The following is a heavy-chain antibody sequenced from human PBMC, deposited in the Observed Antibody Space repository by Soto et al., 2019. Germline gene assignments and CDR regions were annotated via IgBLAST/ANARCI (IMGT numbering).Heavy chain of an antibody. CDR2: IYYSGST. CDR3: ARLVNDYGDYHDAFDI. Sequence: SETLSLTCTVSGGSISSYYWSWIRQPPGKGLEWIGYIYYSGSTNYNPSLKSRVTISVDTSKNQFSLKLSSVTAADTAVYYCARLVNDYGDYHDAFDIWGQGTMVTVSS. V-gene: IGHV4-59*08. J-gene: IGHJ3*02. D-gene: IGHD4-17*01. CDR1: GGSISSYY.